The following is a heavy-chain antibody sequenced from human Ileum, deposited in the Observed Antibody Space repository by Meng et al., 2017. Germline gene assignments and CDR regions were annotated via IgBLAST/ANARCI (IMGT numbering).Heavy chain of an antibody. J-gene: IGHJ2*01. Sequence: QAQRQDATPALVRPSPTLSLTFSVSGVSISSNVNSWSWNRQHPWKGLEWLGYMYYSGSTYYNPSINTPITISLDTSKNQFSLRLDSVTAADTAVYFCARNDLAFWYFDLWGRGTLVTVSS. CDR1: GVSISSNVNS. CDR3: ARNDLAFWYFDL. D-gene: IGHD3-3*01. V-gene: IGHV4-31*01. CDR2: MYYSGST.